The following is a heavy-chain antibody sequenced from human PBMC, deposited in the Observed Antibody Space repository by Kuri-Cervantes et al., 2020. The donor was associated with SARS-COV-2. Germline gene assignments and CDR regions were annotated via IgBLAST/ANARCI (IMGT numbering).Heavy chain of an antibody. J-gene: IGHJ4*02. CDR2: INDSGST. CDR3: GRGAYCSSTSCYNENYFDY. V-gene: IGHV4-39*06. Sequence: SETLSLTCTVSGCSISSSSYYWGWIRQPPGKGLEWIGSINDSGSTYYNPSLTSRVTISVDTSKNQFTLKQSSVTAADTAVYYCGRGAYCSSTSCYNENYFDYWGQGTLVTVSS. CDR1: GCSISSSSYY. D-gene: IGHD2-2*02.